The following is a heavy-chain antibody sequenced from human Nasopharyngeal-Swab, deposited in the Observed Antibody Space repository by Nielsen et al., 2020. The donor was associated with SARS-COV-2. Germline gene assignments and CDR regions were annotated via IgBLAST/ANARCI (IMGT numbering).Heavy chain of an antibody. CDR3: AREGRFLEWLLSHDYYYYMDV. Sequence: SETLSLTCAVSGGSISSGGYSWSWIRQPPGKGLEWIGYIYHSGSTNYNPSLKSRVTISVDTSKNQFSLKLSSVTAADTAVYYCAREGRFLEWLLSHDYYYYMDVWGKGTTVTVSS. CDR1: GGSISSGGYS. J-gene: IGHJ6*03. V-gene: IGHV4-30-2*01. CDR2: IYHSGST. D-gene: IGHD3-3*01.